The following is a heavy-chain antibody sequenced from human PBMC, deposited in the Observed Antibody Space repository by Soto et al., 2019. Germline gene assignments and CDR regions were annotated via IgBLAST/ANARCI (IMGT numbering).Heavy chain of an antibody. D-gene: IGHD6-6*01. V-gene: IGHV3-64*01. CDR1: GFTFSSSS. CDR2: ISSNGVGT. CDR3: ARRARPDFYYMDV. J-gene: IGHJ6*03. Sequence: GGSLRLSCAASGFTFSSSSINWVRQAPGKGLEYVSGISSNGVGTYYANSVQGRFTISRDNSKNTVYLQMGSLRPEDMAVYYCARRARPDFYYMDVWGKGTTVTVSS.